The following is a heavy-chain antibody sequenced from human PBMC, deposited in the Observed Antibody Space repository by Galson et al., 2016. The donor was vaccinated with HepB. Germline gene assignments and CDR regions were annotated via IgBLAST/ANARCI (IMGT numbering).Heavy chain of an antibody. V-gene: IGHV3-30*18. J-gene: IGHJ3*01. CDR3: AKSHLLLTYYYDSGGLDALDV. D-gene: IGHD3-22*01. CDR1: GFTFSSYG. CDR2: ISYAGSNK. Sequence: SLRLSCATSGFTFSSYGMHWVRQAPGKGLEWVAVISYAGSNKYYADSVKGRFTISRDNSKNTLYLQIKSLRAEDTAVYYCAKSHLLLTYYYDSGGLDALDVWSHGTVVTVSS.